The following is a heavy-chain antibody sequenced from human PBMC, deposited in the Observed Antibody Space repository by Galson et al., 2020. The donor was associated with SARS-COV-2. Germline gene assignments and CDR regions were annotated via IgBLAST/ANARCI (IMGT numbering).Heavy chain of an antibody. CDR1: GGSFSGYS. CDR2: INIGGNT. J-gene: IGHJ6*03. Sequence: TLSLTCAVYGGSFSGYSWTWIRQPPGKGLEWIGEINIGGNTNYSPSLRSRVTVSVDTSKNQFSLNLRSVTAADTALYYCARGHRGVVPSPVLGLGPYYSYYYMDVWDKGTTVTVSS. D-gene: IGHD3-10*01. V-gene: IGHV4-34*01. CDR3: ARGHRGVVPSPVLGLGPYYSYYYMDV.